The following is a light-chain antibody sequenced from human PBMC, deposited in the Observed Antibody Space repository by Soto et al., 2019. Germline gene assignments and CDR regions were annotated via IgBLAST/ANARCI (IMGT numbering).Light chain of an antibody. CDR3: QQYNNWPPGT. CDR2: GAS. Sequence: EIVMTQSPATLSVSPGERATLSCRASQSVSSNLAWYQQKPGQAPRLLIYGASTRATGIPARFXXXGSXTXXXXXXXXXXSEDFAVYYCQQYNNWPPGTFGPGTKVDIK. J-gene: IGKJ3*01. V-gene: IGKV3-15*01. CDR1: QSVSSN.